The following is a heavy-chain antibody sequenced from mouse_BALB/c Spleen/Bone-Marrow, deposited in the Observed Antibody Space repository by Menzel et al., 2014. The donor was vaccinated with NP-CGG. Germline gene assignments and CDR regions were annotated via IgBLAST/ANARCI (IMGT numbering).Heavy chain of an antibody. CDR1: GFNIKDTY. V-gene: IGHV14-3*02. Sequence: VQLQQSGAELVKPGASVRLSCTASGFNIKDTYIHWVKQRPERGLEWIGRIDPANGNTKYDPKFQGKATITADTSSNTAYLQLSSMTSEDTAVYYCASYRLRTYFDYWGQGTTLTVSS. J-gene: IGHJ2*01. D-gene: IGHD2-14*01. CDR3: ASYRLRTYFDY. CDR2: IDPANGNT.